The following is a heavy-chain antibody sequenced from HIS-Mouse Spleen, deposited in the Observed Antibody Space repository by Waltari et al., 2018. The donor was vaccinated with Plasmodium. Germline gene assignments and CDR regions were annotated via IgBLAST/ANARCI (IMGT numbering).Heavy chain of an antibody. V-gene: IGHV1-2*02. CDR1: GYTFTGYY. J-gene: IGHJ1*01. D-gene: IGHD6-13*01. Sequence: QVQLVQPGAEVKKPGASVTVSCQASGYTFTGYYMHWVRQAPGQGLEWMGWINPNSGGTNYAQKCQGRVTMTRDTSISTAYMELSRLRSDDTAVYYCARVLGYKAAAGTFVEYFQHWGQGTLVTVSS. CDR2: INPNSGGT. CDR3: ARVLGYKAAAGTFVEYFQH.